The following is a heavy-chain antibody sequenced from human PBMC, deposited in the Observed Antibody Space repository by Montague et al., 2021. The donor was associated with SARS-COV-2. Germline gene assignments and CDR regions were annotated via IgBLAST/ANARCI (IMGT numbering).Heavy chain of an antibody. D-gene: IGHD3-10*01. J-gene: IGHJ4*02. CDR2: LHHSGAT. CDR1: GASMSPYH. V-gene: IGHV4-59*03. Sequence: SETLSLTCAVTGASMSPYHWCWIRQPPGKGLEWIGNLHHSGATNYNPSLEIRVTMSVDTSKNQFSLNLISVTAADAAVYFCATSLGGRYYWADYYFDYWGQGSLVTVSA. CDR3: ATSLGGRYYWADYYFDY.